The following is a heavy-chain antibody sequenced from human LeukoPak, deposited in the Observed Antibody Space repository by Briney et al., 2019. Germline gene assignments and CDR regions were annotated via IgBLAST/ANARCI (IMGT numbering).Heavy chain of an antibody. CDR2: ISGSSSFI. V-gene: IGHV3-21*01. CDR1: GFNLADYS. J-gene: IGHJ4*02. Sequence: GGSLRLSCVASGFNLADYSMDWVRQAPGKGLEWVASISGSSSFIFYADSLKGRFTISRDNDKNLLYLQMNSLRVEDTAVYYCARDSVGYSSGWFEKWGQGTLVTVSS. D-gene: IGHD6-19*01. CDR3: ARDSVGYSSGWFEK.